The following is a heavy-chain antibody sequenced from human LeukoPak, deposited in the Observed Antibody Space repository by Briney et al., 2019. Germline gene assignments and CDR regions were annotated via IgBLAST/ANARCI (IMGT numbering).Heavy chain of an antibody. V-gene: IGHV3-30*04. D-gene: IGHD6-19*01. J-gene: IGHJ4*02. CDR2: ISYDGSNK. CDR3: ARAQKTGQWLVGGFDY. Sequence: HAGRSLRLSCAASGFTFSSYAMHWVRQAPGKGLEWVAVISYDGSNKYYADSVKGRFTISRDNSKNTLYLQMNSLRAEDTAVYYCARAQKTGQWLVGGFDYWGQGTLVTVSS. CDR1: GFTFSSYA.